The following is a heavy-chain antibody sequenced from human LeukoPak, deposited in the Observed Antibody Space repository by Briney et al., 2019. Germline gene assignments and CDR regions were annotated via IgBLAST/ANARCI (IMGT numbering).Heavy chain of an antibody. CDR1: GFTFSSYG. D-gene: IGHD3-22*01. J-gene: IGHJ3*02. CDR2: ISVSGYST. CDR3: AKNLDSNSYHTDDAFDI. Sequence: PGGSLRLSCAASGFTFSSYGMSWVRQAPGKGLEWVSVISVSGYSTYYADSVKGRFTISRDNSKNTLHLQMHSLRAEDTAVYYCAKNLDSNSYHTDDAFDIWGHGTVVTVSS. V-gene: IGHV3-23*01.